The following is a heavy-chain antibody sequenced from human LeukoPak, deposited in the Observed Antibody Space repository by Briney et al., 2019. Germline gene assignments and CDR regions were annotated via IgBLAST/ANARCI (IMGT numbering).Heavy chain of an antibody. CDR1: GYTFTGYY. Sequence: VASVTVSCKASGYTFTGYYIHWVRQAPGQGLEWMGWINPNSGDTNYAQKFQGRVTLTRDTSISTAYMELSWLRSDDTAVYYCARRYSYAFGYMDVWGKGTTVTISS. D-gene: IGHD5-18*01. V-gene: IGHV1-2*02. J-gene: IGHJ6*03. CDR3: ARRYSYAFGYMDV. CDR2: INPNSGDT.